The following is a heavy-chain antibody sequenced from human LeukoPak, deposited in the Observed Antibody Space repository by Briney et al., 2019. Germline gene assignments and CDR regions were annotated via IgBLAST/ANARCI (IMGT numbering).Heavy chain of an antibody. D-gene: IGHD5-18*01. CDR2: ISAYNGNT. Sequence: GASVKVSCKASGYTFTGYYMHWVRQAPGQGLEWMGWISAYNGNTNYAQKLQGRVTMTTDTSTSTAYMELRSLRSDDTAVYYCAGDFYSYGPHDAFDIWGQGTMVTVSS. J-gene: IGHJ3*02. V-gene: IGHV1-18*04. CDR3: AGDFYSYGPHDAFDI. CDR1: GYTFTGYY.